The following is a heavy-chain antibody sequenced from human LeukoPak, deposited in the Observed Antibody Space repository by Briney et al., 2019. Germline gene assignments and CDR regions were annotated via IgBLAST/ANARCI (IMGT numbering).Heavy chain of an antibody. V-gene: IGHV1-18*04. J-gene: IGHJ5*02. CDR2: ISAYNGNT. CDR3: ARDDSTSWEDWFDP. D-gene: IGHD6-13*01. Sequence: ASVKVSCKASGYTFTSYGITWVRQAPGQGLEWMGWISAYNGNTKYAQKLQGRVTMTTDTSTSTAYMELRSLRSDDTAVYYCARDDSTSWEDWFDPWGQGTLLTVSS. CDR1: GYTFTSYG.